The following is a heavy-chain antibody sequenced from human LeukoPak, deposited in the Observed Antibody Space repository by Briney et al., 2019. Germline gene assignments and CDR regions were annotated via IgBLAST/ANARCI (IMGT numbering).Heavy chain of an antibody. CDR3: AKGSRYETSGHFDS. J-gene: IGHJ4*02. CDR2: INSSDGTT. D-gene: IGHD3-22*01. Sequence: GGSLTLSRTASGFTFSRYAMNWVRQAPGKGLPWVAVINSSDGTTHYADSVKGRFTISRDNSKNTLYLQMNSLRVEDTAVYYCAKGSRYETSGHFDSWLQGTLVTVSS. V-gene: IGHV3-23*01. CDR1: GFTFSRYA.